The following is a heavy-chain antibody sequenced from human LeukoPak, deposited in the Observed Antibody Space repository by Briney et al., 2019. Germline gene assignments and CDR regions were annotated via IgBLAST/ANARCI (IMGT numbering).Heavy chain of an antibody. D-gene: IGHD2-15*01. Sequence: SETLSLTCTVSGGSISSSSYYWGWIRQPPGMELKGIGSIYYSGSTYYNPSLKSRATISVDTSKNQFSLKLSSVTAADTAVYYCARRGLGGSYYFDYWGQGTLVTVSS. V-gene: IGHV4-39*01. CDR1: GGSISSSSYY. CDR2: IYYSGST. CDR3: ARRGLGGSYYFDY. J-gene: IGHJ4*02.